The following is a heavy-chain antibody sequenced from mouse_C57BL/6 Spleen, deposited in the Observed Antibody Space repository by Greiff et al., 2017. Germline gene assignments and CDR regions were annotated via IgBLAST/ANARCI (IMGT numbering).Heavy chain of an antibody. Sequence: ESGPGLVKPSQSLSLTCSVTGYSITSGYYWNWIRQFPGNKLEWMGYISYDGSNNYNPSLKNRNSITRDTSKNQFFLKLNSVTTEDTATYYCARDSSGYYFDYWGQGTTLTVSS. D-gene: IGHD3-2*02. CDR2: ISYDGSN. V-gene: IGHV3-6*01. J-gene: IGHJ2*01. CDR1: GYSITSGYY. CDR3: ARDSSGYYFDY.